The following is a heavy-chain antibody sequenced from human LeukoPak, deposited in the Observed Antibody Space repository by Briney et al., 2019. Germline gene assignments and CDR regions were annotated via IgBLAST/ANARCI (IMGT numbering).Heavy chain of an antibody. D-gene: IGHD2-15*01. J-gene: IGHJ4*02. Sequence: PSETLSLTCAVYGGSFSGYYWTWIRQPPGKGLEWLGEINHSGSTTYNPSLKSRVTVSVATSKNQFSVKLSSVTAADTAVFYVARARNCSGGSCYSGLFDYWGQGTLVTVSS. CDR3: ARARNCSGGSCYSGLFDY. V-gene: IGHV4-34*01. CDR2: INHSGST. CDR1: GGSFSGYY.